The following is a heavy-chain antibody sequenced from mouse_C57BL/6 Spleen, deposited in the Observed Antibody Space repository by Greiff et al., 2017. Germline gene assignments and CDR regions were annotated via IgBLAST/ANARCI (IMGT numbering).Heavy chain of an antibody. J-gene: IGHJ4*01. CDR3: ARTTMVTTRAMDY. CDR1: GYTFTSYW. V-gene: IGHV1-64*01. Sequence: QVQLQQPGAELVKPGASVKLSCKASGYTFTSYWMHWVKQRPGQGLEWIGMIHPNRGSTNYNEKFKSKATLTVDKSSSTAYMQLSSLTSEDSAVYYCARTTMVTTRAMDYWGQGTSVTVSS. D-gene: IGHD2-2*01. CDR2: IHPNRGST.